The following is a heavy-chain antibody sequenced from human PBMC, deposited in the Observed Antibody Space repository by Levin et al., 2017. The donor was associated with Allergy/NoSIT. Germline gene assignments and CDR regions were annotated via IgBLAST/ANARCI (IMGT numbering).Heavy chain of an antibody. CDR3: ARDVTGYSSSWYDY. J-gene: IGHJ4*02. V-gene: IGHV4-59*01. D-gene: IGHD6-13*01. CDR1: GGSISSYY. CDR2: IYYSGST. Sequence: SCTVSGGSISSYYWSWIRQPPGKGLEWIGYIYYSGSTNYNPSLKSRVTISVDTSKNQFSLKLSSVTAADTAVYYCARDVTGYSSSWYDYWGQGTLVTVSS.